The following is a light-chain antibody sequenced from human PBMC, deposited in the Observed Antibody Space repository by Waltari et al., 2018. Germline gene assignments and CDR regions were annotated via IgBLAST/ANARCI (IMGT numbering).Light chain of an antibody. V-gene: IGLV2-23*01. CDR2: AGA. CDR3: SSYARSDNSVL. J-gene: IGLJ2*01. Sequence: QSALTQPASVSGSPGQSITISCTGSRPDVGGPNLVSWYRQFPNKAPQLIIDAGARRPSGVSSRFSASKSGNTASLTISGLQAEDEALYFCSSYARSDNSVLFGGGTQLSVL. CDR1: RPDVGGPNL.